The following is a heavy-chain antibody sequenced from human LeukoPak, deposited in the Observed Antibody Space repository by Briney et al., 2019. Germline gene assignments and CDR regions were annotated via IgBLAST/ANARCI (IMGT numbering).Heavy chain of an antibody. Sequence: GGSLRLSCIASEFTVSSNYMSWVRQAPGKGLEWVSIIYRDGSTYYADSVKGRFTISRDNSKNTLYLQMNSLRAEDTAVYYCARGIGSTVFFDYWGQGTLVTVSS. CDR2: IYRDGST. J-gene: IGHJ4*02. CDR1: EFTVSSNY. CDR3: ARGIGSTVFFDY. V-gene: IGHV3-53*01. D-gene: IGHD4-17*01.